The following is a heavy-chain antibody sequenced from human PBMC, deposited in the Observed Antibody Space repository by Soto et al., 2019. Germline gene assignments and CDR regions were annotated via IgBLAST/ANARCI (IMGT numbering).Heavy chain of an antibody. CDR2: ISGDGGRT. V-gene: IGHV3-23*01. CDR1: GFTFSNFA. J-gene: IGHJ6*03. D-gene: IGHD2-2*01. Sequence: GGSLRLSCAASGFTFSNFAMSWVRQAPGKGLEWVSSISGDGGRTYYADAVQGRFTISRDNSKNTLYMEMNSLGAGDTARYFCAKKASHCVINTCYETEYYLYMDVWGKGTTVTVSS. CDR3: AKKASHCVINTCYETEYYLYMDV.